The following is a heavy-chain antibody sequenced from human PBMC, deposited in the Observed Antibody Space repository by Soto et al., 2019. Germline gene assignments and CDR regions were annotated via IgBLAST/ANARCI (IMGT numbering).Heavy chain of an antibody. J-gene: IGHJ4*02. V-gene: IGHV3-23*01. CDR3: AKDLEPVFQLPPQDNTN. Sequence: GGSLRLSCAASGFTFSSYAMSWVRQAPGKGLEWVSAISGSGGSTYYADSVKGRFTISRDNSKNTLYLQMNSLRAEDTAVYYCAKDLEPVFQLPPQDNTNWGQGALVTVSS. CDR1: GFTFSSYA. CDR2: ISGSGGST. D-gene: IGHD2-2*01.